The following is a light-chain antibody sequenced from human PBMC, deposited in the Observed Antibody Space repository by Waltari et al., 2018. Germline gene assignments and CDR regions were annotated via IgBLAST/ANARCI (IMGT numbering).Light chain of an antibody. Sequence: QSALTQPPSASGSPGQSVTIPCTGTSSAVGGSNYVSWYQQYPGKAPKLMIYDVTKRPSGVPDRFSGSKSGNTASLTVSGLRAEDEADYYCSSYAGSNIVIFGGGTKLTVL. CDR2: DVT. V-gene: IGLV2-8*01. J-gene: IGLJ2*01. CDR1: SSAVGGSNY. CDR3: SSYAGSNIVI.